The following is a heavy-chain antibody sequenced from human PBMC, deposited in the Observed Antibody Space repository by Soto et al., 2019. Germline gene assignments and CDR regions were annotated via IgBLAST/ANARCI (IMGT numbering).Heavy chain of an antibody. V-gene: IGHV5-51*01. CDR2: IYPGDSDT. Sequence: PGESLKISCKGSGYSFTSYWIGWVRQMPXKGLEWMGIIYPGDSDTRYSPSFQGQVTISADKSISTAYLQWSSLKASDTAMYYCARRYCSSTSCYFGMDVWGQGTTVTVSS. D-gene: IGHD2-2*01. J-gene: IGHJ6*02. CDR3: ARRYCSSTSCYFGMDV. CDR1: GYSFTSYW.